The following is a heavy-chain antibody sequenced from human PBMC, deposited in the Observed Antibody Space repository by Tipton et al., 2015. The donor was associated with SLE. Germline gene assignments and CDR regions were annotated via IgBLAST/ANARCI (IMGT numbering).Heavy chain of an antibody. V-gene: IGHV4-59*12. CDR3: ARKGGMSWFDP. Sequence: TLSLTCTVSGGSISSYYWSWIRQPPGRGLEWIGYIDYSGSTNYNPSLKSRVTISVDTSKNQFSLRLSSVTAADTAVYYCARKGGMSWFDPWGQGTLVTVSS. CDR1: GGSISSYY. CDR2: IDYSGST. J-gene: IGHJ5*02.